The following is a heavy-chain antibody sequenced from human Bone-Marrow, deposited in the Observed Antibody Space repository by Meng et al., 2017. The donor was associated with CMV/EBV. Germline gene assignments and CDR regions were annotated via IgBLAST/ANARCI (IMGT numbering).Heavy chain of an antibody. D-gene: IGHD3-3*01. CDR1: GGSITSSSYY. CDR2: INHSGST. CDR3: ARARFSWMKLRGGMDV. V-gene: IGHV4-39*01. J-gene: IGHJ6*02. Sequence: SETLSLTCTVSGGSITSSSYYWGWIRQPPGKGLEWIGEINHSGSTNYNPSLKSRVTISVDTSKNQFSLKLSSVTAADTAVYYCARARFSWMKLRGGMDVWGQGTTVTVSS.